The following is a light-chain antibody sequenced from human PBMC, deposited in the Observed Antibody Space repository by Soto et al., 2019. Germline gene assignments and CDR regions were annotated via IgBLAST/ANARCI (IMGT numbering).Light chain of an antibody. CDR1: QSISNS. V-gene: IGKV3-11*01. CDR3: QQRSSWPTLT. J-gene: IGKJ4*01. CDR2: DAS. Sequence: EIVLTQSPDTLSLSPGERATLSCRASQSISNSLAWYQQKPGQAPRLLIYDASNRATGIPARFSGSGSGTDFTLTISSLEPEDFAVYYRQQRSSWPTLTFGGGTKVEIK.